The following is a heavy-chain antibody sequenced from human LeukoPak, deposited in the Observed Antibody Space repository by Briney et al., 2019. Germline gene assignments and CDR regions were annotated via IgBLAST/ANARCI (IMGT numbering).Heavy chain of an antibody. V-gene: IGHV3-30-3*01. D-gene: IGHD3-3*01. CDR1: GFTFSSYA. J-gene: IGHJ4*02. CDR2: ISYDGSNK. Sequence: GGSLRLSCAASGFTFSSYAMHWVRQAPGKGLEWVAVISYDGSNKYYADSVKGRFTISRDNSKNTLYLQMNSLRAEDTAVYYCARPVLRFLEWAPFDYWDQGTLVTVSS. CDR3: ARPVLRFLEWAPFDY.